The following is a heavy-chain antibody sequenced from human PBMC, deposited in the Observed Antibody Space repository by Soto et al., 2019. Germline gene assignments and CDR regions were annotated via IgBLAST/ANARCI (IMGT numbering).Heavy chain of an antibody. V-gene: IGHV3-7*03. CDR1: GFTFSNYW. Sequence: GGSLRLSCAVSGFTFSNYWMTWVRQAPGKGLEWVAYMNQDGSQIYYVDSLRGRFTISRDNAKNSLYLQMNSLKTEDTAVYYCTTDRTPGYFDYWGQGTLVTVSS. D-gene: IGHD3-10*01. CDR2: MNQDGSQI. CDR3: TTDRTPGYFDY. J-gene: IGHJ4*02.